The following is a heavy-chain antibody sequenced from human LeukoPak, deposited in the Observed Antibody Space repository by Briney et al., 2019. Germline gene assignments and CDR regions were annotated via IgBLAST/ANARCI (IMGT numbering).Heavy chain of an antibody. J-gene: IGHJ6*02. Sequence: GGSLRLSCAASGFTFSTYSMNWVRQAPGKGLEWVSYITSSSSSIYYADSVKGRFTISRDNSKNTLYLQMNSLRAEDTAVYYCAKDYSNYGMDVWGQGTTVTVSS. CDR2: ITSSSSSI. CDR3: AKDYSNYGMDV. CDR1: GFTFSTYS. V-gene: IGHV3-48*01. D-gene: IGHD4-11*01.